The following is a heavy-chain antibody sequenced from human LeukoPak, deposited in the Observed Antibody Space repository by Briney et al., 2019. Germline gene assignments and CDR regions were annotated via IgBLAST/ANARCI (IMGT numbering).Heavy chain of an antibody. CDR2: ISYSGNP. Sequence: SETLSLTCTVSGDSVSSSRYFRGWLRQPPGKGLEWIGTISYSGNPYFNPSLKSRVTISVDTSKNQFSLKLSSVTAADTAVYYCARQVGLYYFDFWGQGTLVTVSS. J-gene: IGHJ4*02. CDR3: ARQVGLYYFDF. V-gene: IGHV4-39*01. CDR1: GDSVSSSRYF.